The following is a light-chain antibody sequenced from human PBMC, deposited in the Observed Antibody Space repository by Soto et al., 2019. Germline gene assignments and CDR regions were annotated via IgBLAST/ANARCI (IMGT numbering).Light chain of an antibody. Sequence: EIVMTQSPGTLSLSPGEGATLSCRASRSVSSNYLAWYQQKPGQAPSLLTYGASSRATDVPDRFSASGSGTDFALTISRLEPEDVAVYYCQQYISSPLTFGGGTKVEI. CDR2: GAS. CDR1: RSVSSNY. J-gene: IGKJ4*01. V-gene: IGKV3-20*01. CDR3: QQYISSPLT.